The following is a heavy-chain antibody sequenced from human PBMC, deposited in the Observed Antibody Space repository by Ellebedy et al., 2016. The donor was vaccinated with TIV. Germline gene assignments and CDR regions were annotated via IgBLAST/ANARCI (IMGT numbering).Heavy chain of an antibody. D-gene: IGHD2-21*01. Sequence: GESLKISXAASGFTFRTYAMSWVRQAPGKGLEWVSAISGNGGTTHYADSVKGRFTISRVNSKSTLYLQINSLRADDTAVYYCAKDRPSLDWPEAGYFDYWGQGTLVTVSS. CDR3: AKDRPSLDWPEAGYFDY. CDR1: GFTFRTYA. J-gene: IGHJ4*02. CDR2: ISGNGGTT. V-gene: IGHV3-23*01.